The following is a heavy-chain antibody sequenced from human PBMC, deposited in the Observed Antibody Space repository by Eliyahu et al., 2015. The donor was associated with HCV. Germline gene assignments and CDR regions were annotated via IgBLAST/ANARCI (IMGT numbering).Heavy chain of an antibody. V-gene: IGHV3-23*04. CDR3: VKGGWLDD. J-gene: IGHJ5*02. CDR2: MGVSDGST. Sequence: EVQLVESGRGLVQPGGSLRLSCAAAGFTFNTYEMTWARQAPGKGLEWXSMMGVSDGSTHYADSVLGRFTISRDNSKNTLNLQMNSLTAEDTAVYYCVKGGWLDDWGQGTLVTVSS. CDR1: GFTFNTYE.